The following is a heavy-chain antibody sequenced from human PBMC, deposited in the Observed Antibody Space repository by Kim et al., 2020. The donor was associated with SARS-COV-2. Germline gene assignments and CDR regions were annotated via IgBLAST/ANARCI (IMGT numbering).Heavy chain of an antibody. CDR3: ARVVYLDTAMDLFDY. J-gene: IGHJ4*02. Sequence: ASVKVSCKASGYTFTSYGISWVRQAPGQGLEWMGWISAYNGNTNYAQKLQGRVTMTTDTSTSTAYMELRSLRSDDTAVYYCARVVYLDTAMDLFDYWGQGTLVTVSS. CDR2: ISAYNGNT. CDR1: GYTFTSYG. D-gene: IGHD5-18*01. V-gene: IGHV1-18*04.